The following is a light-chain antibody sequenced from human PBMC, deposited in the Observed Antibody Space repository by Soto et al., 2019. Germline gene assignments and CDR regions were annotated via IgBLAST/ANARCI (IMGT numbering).Light chain of an antibody. Sequence: EIVMTQSPATLSVSPGERATLSCRASQSVGSNLAWYQQKPGLAPRLLMYGASTRATGVPARFSGSGSGEEFTLTISSLQSEDFAVYYCQQYNNRPPWTFGQGTKVEIE. J-gene: IGKJ1*01. CDR1: QSVGSN. CDR2: GAS. CDR3: QQYNNRPPWT. V-gene: IGKV3-15*01.